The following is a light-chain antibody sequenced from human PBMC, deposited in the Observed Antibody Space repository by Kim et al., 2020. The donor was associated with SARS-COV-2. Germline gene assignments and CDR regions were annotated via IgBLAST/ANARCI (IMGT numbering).Light chain of an antibody. V-gene: IGKV1-9*01. Sequence: IQLTQSPSSLSASVGDTATITCRASQGINSNLAWYQQRPGKAPNLLIYSAFTLHSGVPSRFSGSGSGTDFTLTITSLQPEDFATYHCQQHHSFPLTFGGGTKVDIK. CDR3: QQHHSFPLT. CDR2: SAF. J-gene: IGKJ4*01. CDR1: QGINSN.